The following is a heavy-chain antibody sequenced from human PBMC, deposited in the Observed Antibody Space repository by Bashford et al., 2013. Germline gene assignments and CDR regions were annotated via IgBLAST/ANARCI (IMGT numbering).Heavy chain of an antibody. CDR2: INPNSGGT. J-gene: IGHJ3*02. CDR1: GYTFTDYN. V-gene: IGHV1-2*02. Sequence: PSVKVSCKASGYTFTDYNLHWVRQAPGQGLEWMGWINPNSGGTNYTQKFQGQGHLDQGTRPSAQPYMELSRLKSDDTAVYYCARVFAWDLARIDMWG. D-gene: IGHD1-26*01. CDR3: ARVFAWDLARIDM.